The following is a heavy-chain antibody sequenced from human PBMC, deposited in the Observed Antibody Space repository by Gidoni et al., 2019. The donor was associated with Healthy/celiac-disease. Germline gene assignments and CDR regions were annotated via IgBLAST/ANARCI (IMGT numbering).Heavy chain of an antibody. CDR2: INHSGST. V-gene: IGHV4-34*01. CDR3: ARGRRWGYTAMVYGMDV. J-gene: IGHJ6*02. CDR1: GGSFSGYY. Sequence: QVQLQQWGAGLLKPSETLSLTCAVYGGSFSGYYWSWIRQPPGKGLEWIGEINHSGSTNYNPSLKSRVTISVDTSKNQFSLKLSSVTAADTAVYYCARGRRWGYTAMVYGMDVWGQGTTVTVSS. D-gene: IGHD5-18*01.